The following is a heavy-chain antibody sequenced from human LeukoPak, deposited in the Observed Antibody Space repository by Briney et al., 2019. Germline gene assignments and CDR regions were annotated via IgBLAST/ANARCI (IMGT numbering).Heavy chain of an antibody. CDR3: ARTTEGGYSYGYFYYYYMDV. Sequence: SETLSLTCTVSGGSISSYYWSWIRQPPRKGLEWIGYIYYSGSTNYKSSLKSRVTISVDTSKNQFSLKLSSVTAADTAVYYCARTTEGGYSYGYFYYYYMDVWGKGTTVTISS. CDR2: IYYSGST. V-gene: IGHV4-59*01. J-gene: IGHJ6*03. D-gene: IGHD5-18*01. CDR1: GGSISSYY.